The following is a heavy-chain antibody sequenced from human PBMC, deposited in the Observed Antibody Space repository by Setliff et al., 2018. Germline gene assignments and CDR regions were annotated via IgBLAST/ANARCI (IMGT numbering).Heavy chain of an antibody. CDR1: GYAVTTGYY. CDR3: ARSILAFDI. V-gene: IGHV4-38-2*02. D-gene: IGHD3-3*02. Sequence: PSETLSLTCSVSGYAVTTGYYWGWIRQAPGTGLQWIGSVYHNGATYYNPPLKSRVTISIDTSKNQFSLKVTSVTAADTAVYYCARSILAFDIWGQGTMVTVSS. CDR2: VYHNGAT. J-gene: IGHJ3*02.